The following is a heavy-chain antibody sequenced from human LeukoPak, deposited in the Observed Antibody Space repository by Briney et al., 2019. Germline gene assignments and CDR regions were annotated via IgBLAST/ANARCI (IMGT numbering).Heavy chain of an antibody. D-gene: IGHD1-26*01. J-gene: IGHJ4*02. Sequence: GGSLRLSCAASGFTFSNAWMSWVRQAPGKGLEWVGRIKSKTDGGTTDYAAPVKGRFTISRDDSKNTLYLQMNSLKTEDTAVYYCTTEEVGATGPHYFDYWGQGTLVTVSS. CDR1: GFTFSNAW. CDR2: IKSKTDGGTT. V-gene: IGHV3-15*01. CDR3: TTEEVGATGPHYFDY.